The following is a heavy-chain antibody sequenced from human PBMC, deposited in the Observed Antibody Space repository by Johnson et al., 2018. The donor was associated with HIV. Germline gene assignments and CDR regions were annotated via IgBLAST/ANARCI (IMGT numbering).Heavy chain of an antibody. J-gene: IGHJ3*02. CDR2: ISYDGSNK. Sequence: PGGSLRLSCAASGFSFNDYGMNWVRQVPGKGLEWVAVISYDGSNKYYADSVKGRFTISRDNSKNTLYLQMNSLRAEDTAVYYCARDFMYAFDIWGQGTMVTVSS. D-gene: IGHD3-10*02. CDR3: ARDFMYAFDI. V-gene: IGHV3-30*03. CDR1: GFSFNDYG.